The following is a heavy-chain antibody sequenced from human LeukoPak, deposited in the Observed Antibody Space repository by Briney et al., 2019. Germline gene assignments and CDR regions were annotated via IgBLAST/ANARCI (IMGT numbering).Heavy chain of an antibody. D-gene: IGHD2-2*01. CDR2: IYPGDSDT. Sequence: PGKSLKISCKGSGYSFTSYWIGWVRQMPGKGLEWMGIIYPGDSDTRYSPSFQGQVTISADKSISTAYLQWSSLKASDTAMYYCARRSYCSSTSCAGGWFDPWGQGTLVTVSS. CDR1: GYSFTSYW. J-gene: IGHJ5*02. V-gene: IGHV5-51*01. CDR3: ARRSYCSSTSCAGGWFDP.